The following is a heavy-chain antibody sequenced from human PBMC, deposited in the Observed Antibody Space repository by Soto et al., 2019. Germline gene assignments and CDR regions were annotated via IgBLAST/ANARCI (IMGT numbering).Heavy chain of an antibody. J-gene: IGHJ4*02. Sequence: SETLSLTCTVSGDSITNGGYYWSWIRQFPGKGLEWIGYIYSNGYTYYNPSLESRVTISLDTSKNQFSLKLTSVTAADTAVYYCARRYGDCFDYWGQGTLVTSPQ. CDR2: IYSNGYT. CDR1: GDSITNGGYY. V-gene: IGHV4-31*03. D-gene: IGHD4-17*01. CDR3: ARRYGDCFDY.